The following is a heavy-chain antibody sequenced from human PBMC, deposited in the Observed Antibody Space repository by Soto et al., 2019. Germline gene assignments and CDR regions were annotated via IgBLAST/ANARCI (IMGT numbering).Heavy chain of an antibody. CDR3: ARGITMIVVPRGYYFDY. V-gene: IGHV3-7*04. D-gene: IGHD3-22*01. CDR2: IKQDGSEK. J-gene: IGHJ4*02. Sequence: PGGSLRLSCAASGFTFSSYWMSWVRQAPGKGLEWVANIKQDGSEKYYVDSVKGRFTISRDNAKNSLYLQMNSLGAEDTAVYYCARGITMIVVPRGYYFDYWGQGTLVTVS. CDR1: GFTFSSYW.